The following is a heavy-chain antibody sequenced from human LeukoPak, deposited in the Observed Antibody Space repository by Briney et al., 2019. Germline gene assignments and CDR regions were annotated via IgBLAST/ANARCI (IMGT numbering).Heavy chain of an antibody. CDR3: ARRYYYDSSGYYNWFDP. J-gene: IGHJ5*02. Sequence: VASVTVSCKASGGTFSSYAISWVRQAPGQGLEWMGGIIPIFGTANYAQKFQGRVTITTDESTSTAYMELSSLRSEDTAVYYCARRYYYDSSGYYNWFDPWGQGTLVTVS. D-gene: IGHD3-22*01. CDR1: GGTFSSYA. CDR2: IIPIFGTA. V-gene: IGHV1-69*05.